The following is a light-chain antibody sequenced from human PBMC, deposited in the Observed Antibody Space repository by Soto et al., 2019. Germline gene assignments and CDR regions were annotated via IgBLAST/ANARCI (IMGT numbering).Light chain of an antibody. CDR1: SSDVGGYNY. J-gene: IGLJ1*01. CDR3: SSYTTSNTSQIV. Sequence: QSALTQPASVSGSPGQSITISCTGTSSDVGGYNYVSWYQHHPGKAPKLIIYDVSNRPSGVSIRFSGSKSDNTASLTISGLQPEDEADYHCSSYTTSNTSQIVFGPGTKVTVL. CDR2: DVS. V-gene: IGLV2-14*03.